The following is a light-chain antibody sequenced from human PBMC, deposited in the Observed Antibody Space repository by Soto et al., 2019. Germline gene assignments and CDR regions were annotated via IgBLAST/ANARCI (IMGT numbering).Light chain of an antibody. CDR1: SSNIGAGYD. CDR2: GYN. J-gene: IGLJ1*01. V-gene: IGLV1-40*01. CDR3: QSYDSSLSLYV. Sequence: QSVLTQPPSVSGAPGQRVTISCTGSSSNIGAGYDVHWYQQLPGTAPKLLIYGYNNRPTGVPDRFSGSKSGTSASLAITGLQAEDEADYYCQSYDSSLSLYVFGTGTKLTVL.